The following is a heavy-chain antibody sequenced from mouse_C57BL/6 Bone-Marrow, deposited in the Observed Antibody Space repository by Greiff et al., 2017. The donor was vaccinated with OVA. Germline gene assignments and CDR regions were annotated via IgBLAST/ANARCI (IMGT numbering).Heavy chain of an antibody. Sequence: EVQLVESGGGLVHPGGSLKLSCAASGFTFSDYYMYWVRQTPEKRLEWVAYISNGGGSTYYPDTVKGRFTISRDNAKNTLYLQMSRLKSEDTAMYYCARRHYDYDVRYFDVWGTGTTVTVSS. CDR3: ARRHYDYDVRYFDV. J-gene: IGHJ1*03. V-gene: IGHV5-12*01. CDR2: ISNGGGST. CDR1: GFTFSDYY. D-gene: IGHD2-4*01.